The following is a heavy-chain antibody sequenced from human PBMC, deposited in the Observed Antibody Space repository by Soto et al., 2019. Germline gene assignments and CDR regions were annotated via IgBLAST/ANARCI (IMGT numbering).Heavy chain of an antibody. CDR1: GYTFTSYA. CDR3: ARSIGVVTALDY. D-gene: IGHD2-21*02. CDR2: LNAGNGNT. V-gene: IGHV1-3*05. Sequence: QVQLVQSGAEEKKPGASVKVSCKASGYTFTSYAMHWVRQAPGQRLERMGWLNAGNGNTKYSQKFQGRVTITRDTSASTADMELSSLRSEDTAVYYCARSIGVVTALDYWGQGTLVTVSS. J-gene: IGHJ4*02.